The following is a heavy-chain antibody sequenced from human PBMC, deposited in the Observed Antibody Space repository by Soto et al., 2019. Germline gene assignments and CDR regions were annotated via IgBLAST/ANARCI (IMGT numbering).Heavy chain of an antibody. CDR3: APLSVSLSGPYGIHV. CDR2: MFYSRLT. Sequence: SETLSLTCSVSGYSVTRSDYYWAWIRQPPGKGLEWIGSMFYSRLTYYNPSLKSRVTLSVDTSKNQFSVRLNSVTAADTAVYYCAPLSVSLSGPYGIHVWGQGTTVTVSS. CDR1: GYSVTRSDYY. J-gene: IGHJ6*02. V-gene: IGHV4-39*01. D-gene: IGHD2-15*01.